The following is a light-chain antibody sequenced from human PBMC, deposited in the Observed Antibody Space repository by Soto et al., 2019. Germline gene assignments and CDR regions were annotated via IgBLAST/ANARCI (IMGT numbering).Light chain of an antibody. Sequence: QSVLTQPPSVSAAPGQRVTISCSGSTSNIGDRHVSWYQHLPGTAPKLLIYENNKRPSRIPDRFSGSKSGTSATLGITGLQTGDEADYYCGTWDNSLSAGVFGGGTKVTVL. CDR2: ENN. J-gene: IGLJ2*01. CDR3: GTWDNSLSAGV. CDR1: TSNIGDRH. V-gene: IGLV1-51*02.